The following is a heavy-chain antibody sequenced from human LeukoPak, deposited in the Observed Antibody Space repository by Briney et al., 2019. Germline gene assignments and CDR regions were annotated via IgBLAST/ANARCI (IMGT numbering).Heavy chain of an antibody. D-gene: IGHD2-2*01. CDR1: GFTFSSYA. Sequence: PGGSLRLSCAASGFTFSSYAMSWVRQAPGKGLEWVSAISGSGGSTYYADSVKGRFTISRDNSKNTLYLQMNSLRAEDTAVYYCASGNRPRNTNCNYFDYWGQGTLVTVSS. J-gene: IGHJ4*02. V-gene: IGHV3-23*01. CDR2: ISGSGGST. CDR3: ASGNRPRNTNCNYFDY.